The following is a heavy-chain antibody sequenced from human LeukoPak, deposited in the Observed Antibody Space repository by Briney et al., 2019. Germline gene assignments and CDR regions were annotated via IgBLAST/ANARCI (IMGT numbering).Heavy chain of an antibody. CDR3: AKADYYDSSGYPLFDY. CDR1: GFTFSSYA. D-gene: IGHD3-22*01. V-gene: IGHV3-23*01. Sequence: SGGSLRLSCAASGFTFSSYAMSWVRQALGKGLEWVSAISGSGGSTYYADSVKGRFTISRDNSKNTLYLQMNSLRAEDTAVYYCAKADYYDSSGYPLFDYWGQGTLVTVSS. J-gene: IGHJ4*02. CDR2: ISGSGGST.